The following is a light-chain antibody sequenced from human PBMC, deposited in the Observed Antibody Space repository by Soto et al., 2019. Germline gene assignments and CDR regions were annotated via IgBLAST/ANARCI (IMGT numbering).Light chain of an antibody. J-gene: IGKJ3*01. CDR1: QSVSSS. CDR3: QQRSNWPPEVT. CDR2: DAS. Sequence: EIVLTQSPDTLSLSPGERATLSCRASQSVSSSLAWYQQKPGQAPRLLIYDASKRATGIPARFSGSGSCTDLPLTSSSLEPEYFSVYYGQQRSNWPPEVTFGPGTKVDIK. V-gene: IGKV3-11*01.